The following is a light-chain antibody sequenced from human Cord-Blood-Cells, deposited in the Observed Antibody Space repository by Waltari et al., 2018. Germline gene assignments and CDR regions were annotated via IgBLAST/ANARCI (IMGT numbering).Light chain of an antibody. CDR2: GKN. J-gene: IGLJ2*01. CDR3: NSRDSSGNHVV. V-gene: IGLV3-19*01. CDR1: SLRSYY. Sequence: SSELTQDPAVYVALGQTVRITCQGDSLRSYYASWYQQKPGQAPVIVIYGKNNRPSGIPDRFSGSSSGNTASLTITGAQAEDEADYYCNSRDSSGNHVVFGGGTKLTVL.